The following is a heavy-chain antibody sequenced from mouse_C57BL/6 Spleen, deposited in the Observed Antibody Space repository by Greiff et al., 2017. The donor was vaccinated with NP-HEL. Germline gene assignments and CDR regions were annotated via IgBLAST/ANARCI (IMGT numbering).Heavy chain of an antibody. D-gene: IGHD1-1*01. Sequence: QVQLKESGPELVKPGASVKISCKASGYAFSSSWMNWVKQRPGKGLEWIGRIYPGDGDTNYNGKFKGKATLTADKSSSTAYMQLSSLTSEDSAVYFCARSGINYYGSSYGFAYWGQGTLVTVSA. CDR1: GYAFSSSW. V-gene: IGHV1-82*01. J-gene: IGHJ3*01. CDR3: ARSGINYYGSSYGFAY. CDR2: IYPGDGDT.